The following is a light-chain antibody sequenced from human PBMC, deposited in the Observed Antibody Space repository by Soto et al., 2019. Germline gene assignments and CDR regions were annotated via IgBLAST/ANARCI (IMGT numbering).Light chain of an antibody. CDR1: QSISSY. CDR3: QQSYSTWYS. Sequence: DIQMTQSPSSLSASVGDRVTITCRASQSISSYLNWYQQKPGKAPKLLIYAASSLQSGVPSRFRGRGSGTDFTLTISSLQHEDFGTYYCQQSYSTWYSFGQGTQLEIK. J-gene: IGKJ2*01. CDR2: AAS. V-gene: IGKV1-39*01.